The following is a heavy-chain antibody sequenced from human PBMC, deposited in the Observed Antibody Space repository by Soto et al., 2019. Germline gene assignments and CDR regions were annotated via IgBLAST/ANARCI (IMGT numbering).Heavy chain of an antibody. Sequence: ASVKVSCKASGDPFSGYSISWVRQAPGQRLEWMGWVNGGNGDTKYSRRFQGGVTITRDTSASTVYMELSGLTSEDTAMYYCARDSGTYGSFLDFWGQGTLVTVSS. V-gene: IGHV1-3*01. CDR1: GDPFSGYS. CDR2: VNGGNGDT. CDR3: ARDSGTYGSFLDF. D-gene: IGHD3-10*01. J-gene: IGHJ4*02.